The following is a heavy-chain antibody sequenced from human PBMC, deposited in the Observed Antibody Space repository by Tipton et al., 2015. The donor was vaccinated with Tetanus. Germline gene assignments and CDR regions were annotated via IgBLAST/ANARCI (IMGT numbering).Heavy chain of an antibody. V-gene: IGHV4-31*03. CDR2: INYSGST. CDR1: GASISSGGYF. Sequence: TLSLTCTVSGASISSGGYFWSWIRQHPGKGLEWIGYINYSGSTYFNPSLKSRVTISADMSENQFSLRLTSVTAADTAVYYCARDVGGYYYFDFWGQGSLVTVSS. D-gene: IGHD6-13*01. J-gene: IGHJ4*02. CDR3: ARDVGGYYYFDF.